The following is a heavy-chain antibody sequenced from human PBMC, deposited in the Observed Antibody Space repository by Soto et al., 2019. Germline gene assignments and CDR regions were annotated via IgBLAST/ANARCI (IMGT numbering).Heavy chain of an antibody. CDR1: GFTFSSYG. CDR2: IWYDGSNK. CDR3: ARDNVPYSGSWFDY. Sequence: QVQLVESGGGVVQPGRSLRLSCAASGFTFSSYGMHWVRQAPGKGLEWVAVIWYDGSNKYYADSVKGRFTISRDNSKDTLYLQMNSLRAEDTAVYYCARDNVPYSGSWFDYWGQGTLVTVSS. D-gene: IGHD6-13*01. V-gene: IGHV3-33*01. J-gene: IGHJ4*02.